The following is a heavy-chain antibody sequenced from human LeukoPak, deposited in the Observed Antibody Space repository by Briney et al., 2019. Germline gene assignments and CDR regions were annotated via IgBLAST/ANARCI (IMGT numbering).Heavy chain of an antibody. CDR2: MNPNSGNT. D-gene: IGHD3-9*01. CDR1: GYTFTSYD. V-gene: IGHV1-8*01. J-gene: IGHJ4*02. CDR3: ARGRDILTGYHY. Sequence: ASVKVSCKASGYTFTSYDINWVRQATGQGLEWMGWMNPNSGNTGYAQKFQGRVTMTRNTSISTAYMELSSLRSEDTAVYYSARGRDILTGYHYWGQGTLVTVSS.